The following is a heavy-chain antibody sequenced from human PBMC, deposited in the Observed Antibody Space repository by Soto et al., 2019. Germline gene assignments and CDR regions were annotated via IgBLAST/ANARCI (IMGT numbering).Heavy chain of an antibody. CDR1: GYTFTGYY. V-gene: IGHV1-2*04. J-gene: IGHJ6*02. D-gene: IGHD3-22*01. CDR3: ARGRSPQYDSSGYYYGYYYYYGMDV. CDR2: INPNSGGT. Sequence: ASVKVSCNASGYTFTGYYMHWVRQAPGQGLEWMGWINPNSGGTNYAQKFQGWVTMTRGTSISTAYMELSRLRSDDTAVYYCARGRSPQYDSSGYYYGYYYYYGMDVWGQGTTVTVSS.